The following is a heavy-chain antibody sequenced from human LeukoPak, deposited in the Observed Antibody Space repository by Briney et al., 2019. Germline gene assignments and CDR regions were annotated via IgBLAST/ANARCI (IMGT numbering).Heavy chain of an antibody. D-gene: IGHD3-9*01. J-gene: IGHJ3*02. CDR2: IKQDGSEK. CDR3: ASQYAYYDILPGPGAFDI. CDR1: GFTFSSYW. V-gene: IGHV3-7*01. Sequence: GGSLRLSCAASGFTFSSYWMSWVRQAPGKGLEWVANIKQDGSEKYYVDSVKGRFTISRDNAKNSLYLQMNSLRAEDTAVYYCASQYAYYDILPGPGAFDIWGQGTMVTLSS.